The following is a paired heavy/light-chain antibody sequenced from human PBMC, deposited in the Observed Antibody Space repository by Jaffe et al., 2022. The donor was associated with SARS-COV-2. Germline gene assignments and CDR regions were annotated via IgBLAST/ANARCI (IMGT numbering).Heavy chain of an antibody. J-gene: IGHJ5*02. D-gene: IGHD5-12*01. Sequence: EVKLVESGGGLVQPGGSLGLSCAASGFTFTNYWMTWVRQGPGKGLEWVANIKPDGSEKYYVDSVKGRFTISRDTAKNSLYLQMNSLRAEDTAVYYCASYDPKSGCLDPWGQGSLVTVSS. V-gene: IGHV3-7*01. CDR2: IKPDGSEK. CDR1: GFTFTNYW. CDR3: ASYDPKSGCLDP.
Light chain of an antibody. CDR3: QQANSFPLT. CDR1: QDISSS. Sequence: DIQMTQSPSSVSASVGDRVTITCRASQDISSSLAWYQQKPGKAPKVLIYTASTLQSGVPSRFSGRGSGTDFTLTISRLQPEDFATYFCQQANSFPLTFGGGTRVEIK. V-gene: IGKV1D-12*01. CDR2: TAS. J-gene: IGKJ4*01.